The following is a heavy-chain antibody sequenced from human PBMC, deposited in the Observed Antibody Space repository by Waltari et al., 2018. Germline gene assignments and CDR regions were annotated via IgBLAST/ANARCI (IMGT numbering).Heavy chain of an antibody. CDR3: AREKVGGGDYLTGSFQH. J-gene: IGHJ1*01. D-gene: IGHD4-17*01. CDR2: IDTGGRK. V-gene: IGHV3-53*01. Sequence: EVQLVESGGGLIQPGGSLRLSCAASGFTVSSNYMRWVRQAPVKGLEWVSVIDTGGRKYYEDSGKGRFTIARDNYKNKLYPQMNSLRAEDTAVYYCAREKVGGGDYLTGSFQHWGQGTLVTVSS. CDR1: GFTVSSNY.